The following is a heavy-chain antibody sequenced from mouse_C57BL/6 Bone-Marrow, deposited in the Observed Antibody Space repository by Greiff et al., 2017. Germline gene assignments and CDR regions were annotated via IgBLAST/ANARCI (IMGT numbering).Heavy chain of an antibody. CDR1: GYTFTSYG. Sequence: QVQLQQSGAELARPGASVKLSCKASGYTFTSYGISWVKQRTGQGLEWIGEIYPRSGNTYYNEKFKGKATLTADKSSSTASMELRSLTSEDAAVYFCARGWLLWYFDVWGTGTTVTVSS. CDR3: ARGWLLWYFDV. V-gene: IGHV1-81*01. D-gene: IGHD2-3*01. CDR2: IYPRSGNT. J-gene: IGHJ1*03.